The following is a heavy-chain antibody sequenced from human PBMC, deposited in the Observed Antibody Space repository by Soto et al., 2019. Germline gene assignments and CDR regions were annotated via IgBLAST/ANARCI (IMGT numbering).Heavy chain of an antibody. CDR1: GYTLNEVA. CDR3: TTYHGDYNFDH. Sequence: VPLVQSGAEVKKPGASVKVSCKVSGYTLNEVAMHWVRQAPGKGLEWLGGFDPDEAETIYAQHFQGRVTMTEDTSTDTVYMELSSLRSEDTALYFCTTYHGDYNFDHWGQGTLVTVSS. V-gene: IGHV1-24*01. J-gene: IGHJ5*02. D-gene: IGHD4-17*01. CDR2: FDPDEAET.